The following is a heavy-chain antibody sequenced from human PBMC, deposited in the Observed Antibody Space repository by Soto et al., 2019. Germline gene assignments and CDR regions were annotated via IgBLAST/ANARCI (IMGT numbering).Heavy chain of an antibody. D-gene: IGHD6-13*01. Sequence: QVQLQESGPGLVKPSQTLSLTCSVSGGSISSGGYYWSWIRQHPGKGLEWIGYIYCSGSTYYNPSLKSRVTISVDTSKNQFSLKLSSVTAADTAVYYCARGGNRQLVPPYYYYGMDVWGQGTTVTVAS. CDR2: IYCSGST. V-gene: IGHV4-31*03. J-gene: IGHJ6*02. CDR3: ARGGNRQLVPPYYYYGMDV. CDR1: GGSISSGGYY.